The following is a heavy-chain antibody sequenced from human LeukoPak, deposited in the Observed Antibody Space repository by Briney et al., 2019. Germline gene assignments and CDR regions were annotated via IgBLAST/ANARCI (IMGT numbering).Heavy chain of an antibody. D-gene: IGHD6-13*01. CDR1: GGSIISSSYY. CDR2: IYYSGST. V-gene: IGHV4-39*01. Sequence: PSETLSLTCTVSGGSIISSSYYWGWIRQPPGKGLEWIGSIYYSGSTSYNPSLKSRVTISVDTSKNQFSLTLSSVTAADTAVYNCARGLSIAAAGTLPLGYWGQGTLVTVSS. CDR3: ARGLSIAAAGTLPLGY. J-gene: IGHJ4*02.